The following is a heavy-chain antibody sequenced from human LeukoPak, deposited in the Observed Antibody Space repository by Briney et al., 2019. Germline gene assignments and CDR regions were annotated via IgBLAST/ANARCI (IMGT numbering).Heavy chain of an antibody. D-gene: IGHD6-19*01. V-gene: IGHV3-53*01. Sequence: GGSLRLSCAASGFTVSSNYLSWVRQAPGKGLVWVSALHSGGHTFYADSVRGRFTISRDNSKNTLHLQMNSLRAEDTAVYYCAKDFVAVAGMMEYFQYWGQGTLVTVSS. CDR3: AKDFVAVAGMMEYFQY. J-gene: IGHJ1*01. CDR1: GFTVSSNY. CDR2: LHSGGHT.